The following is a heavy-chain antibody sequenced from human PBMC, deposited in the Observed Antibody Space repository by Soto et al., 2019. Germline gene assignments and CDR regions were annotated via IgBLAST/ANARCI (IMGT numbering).Heavy chain of an antibody. CDR3: TMRSQLWLGMDF. CDR1: GFTFSDAW. Sequence: EVQLVESGGGLVKPGGSLRLSCVASGFTFSDAWMHWIRQAPGKGLDWVGRIKSKSDGGATVYAAPVKGRFTISRDDSKNTLDLQMNSLKIEDTGVYYCTMRSQLWLGMDFWVQGTTVTVSS. J-gene: IGHJ6*02. CDR2: IKSKSDGGAT. V-gene: IGHV3-15*07. D-gene: IGHD3-16*01.